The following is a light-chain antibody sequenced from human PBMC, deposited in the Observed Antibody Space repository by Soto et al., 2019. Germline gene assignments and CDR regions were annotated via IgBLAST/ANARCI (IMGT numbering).Light chain of an antibody. CDR3: QQYNSYSRLT. J-gene: IGKJ4*01. CDR1: QSISSW. Sequence: DIQMTQSPSTLSASVGDRVTITCRASQSISSWLAWYQQKPGKAPKLLIYKASSLESGVPSRFSGSGSGTEFTLPISSLQPDHFATYSCQQYNSYSRLTFGGGTKVEIK. V-gene: IGKV1-5*03. CDR2: KAS.